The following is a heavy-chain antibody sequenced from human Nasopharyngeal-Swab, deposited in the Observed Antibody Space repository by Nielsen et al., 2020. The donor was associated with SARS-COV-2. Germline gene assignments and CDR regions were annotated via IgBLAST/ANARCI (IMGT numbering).Heavy chain of an antibody. J-gene: IGHJ3*02. CDR3: ARGQQQLVRGGAFDI. Sequence: GESLKISCAASGFTFSSYAMHWVRQAPGKGLEWVSYISSSGSTIYYADSVKGRFTISRDNGKNSMYQQMNSLRVEDTAVYYCARGQQQLVRGGAFDIWGQGTMVTVSS. D-gene: IGHD6-13*01. V-gene: IGHV3-48*01. CDR1: GFTFSSYA. CDR2: ISSSGSTI.